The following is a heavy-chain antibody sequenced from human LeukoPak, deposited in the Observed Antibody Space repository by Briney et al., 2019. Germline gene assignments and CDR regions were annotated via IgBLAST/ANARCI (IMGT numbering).Heavy chain of an antibody. V-gene: IGHV1-46*01. CDR3: ARDPPLFGWSGYRFDY. CDR1: GYTFTSYD. Sequence: GASVQVSCKASGYTFTSYDINWVRQATGQGLEWMGIINPSGGSTSYAQKFQGRVTMTRDTSTSAVYMELSSLRSEDTAVYYCARDPPLFGWSGYRFDYWGQGTLVTLSS. CDR2: INPSGGST. D-gene: IGHD3-3*01. J-gene: IGHJ4*02.